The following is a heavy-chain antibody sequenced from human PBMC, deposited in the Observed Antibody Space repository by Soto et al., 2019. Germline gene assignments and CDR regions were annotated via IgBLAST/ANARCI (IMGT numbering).Heavy chain of an antibody. CDR3: TREGI. CDR2: IASSGTPI. J-gene: IGHJ4*02. Sequence: EVQLVESGGGLAQPGGSLRLSCAASGFTFSDYAMNWVRQVPGKGLGWISQIASSGTPIYYADSVRGRFTISRDNAENSLYLQMNSMRDEDTAVYFCTREGIWGQGTLVTVSS. CDR1: GFTFSDYA. V-gene: IGHV3-48*02.